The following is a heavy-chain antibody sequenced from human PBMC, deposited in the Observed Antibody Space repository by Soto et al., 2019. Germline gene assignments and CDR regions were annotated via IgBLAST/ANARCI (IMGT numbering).Heavy chain of an antibody. CDR1: GFTFSSYA. CDR2: ISGSGGST. J-gene: IGHJ4*02. D-gene: IGHD5-18*01. V-gene: IGHV3-23*01. CDR3: AKELGYPTAMVTGGYFDY. Sequence: EVQLLESGGGLVQPGGSLRLSCAASGFTFSSYAMSWVRQAPGKGLEWVSAISGSGGSTYYADSVKGRFTISRDNSKNTLYLQMNSLRAEDTAVYYWAKELGYPTAMVTGGYFDYWGQGTLVTVSS.